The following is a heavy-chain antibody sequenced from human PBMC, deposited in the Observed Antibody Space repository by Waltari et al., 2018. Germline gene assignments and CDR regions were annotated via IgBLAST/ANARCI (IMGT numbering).Heavy chain of an antibody. CDR1: GYTFPGYY. Sequence: QVQLVQSGAEVKKPGASVKVSSKASGYTFPGYYMHWVRQAPGQGLEWMGCINPNSGGTTYAQKFQGRVTMTRDTSISTAYMELSRLRSDDTAVYYCASPSGYSYGYPTYYYYYYMDVWGKGTTVTVSS. J-gene: IGHJ6*03. CDR3: ASPSGYSYGYPTYYYYYYMDV. D-gene: IGHD5-18*01. CDR2: INPNSGGT. V-gene: IGHV1-2*02.